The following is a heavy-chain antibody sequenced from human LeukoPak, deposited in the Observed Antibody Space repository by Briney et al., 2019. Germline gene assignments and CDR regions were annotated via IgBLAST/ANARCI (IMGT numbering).Heavy chain of an antibody. CDR3: AREEGRPTYYDFWSGFDNWFDP. CDR2: INPNSGGT. D-gene: IGHD3-3*01. J-gene: IGHJ5*02. Sequence: PGASVKVSCKASGYTFTGYYMHWVRQAPGQGLEWMGRINPNSGGTNYAQKFQGRVTMTRDTSISTAYMELSRLRSDDTAVYYCAREEGRPTYYDFWSGFDNWFDPWGQGTLVTVSS. V-gene: IGHV1-2*06. CDR1: GYTFTGYY.